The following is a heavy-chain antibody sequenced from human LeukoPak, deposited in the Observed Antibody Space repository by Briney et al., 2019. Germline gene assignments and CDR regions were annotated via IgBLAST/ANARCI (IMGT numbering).Heavy chain of an antibody. CDR2: IIPIFGTA. CDR1: GGTFSSYA. D-gene: IGHD2-2*01. CDR3: ARTRSIVVVPAGHYGMDV. J-gene: IGHJ6*02. V-gene: IGHV1-69*13. Sequence: ASVKVSCKASGGTFSSYAISWVRQAPGQGLEWMGGIIPIFGTANYAQKFQGRVTITADEFTSTAYMELSSLRSEDTAVYYCARTRSIVVVPAGHYGMDVWGQGTTVTVSS.